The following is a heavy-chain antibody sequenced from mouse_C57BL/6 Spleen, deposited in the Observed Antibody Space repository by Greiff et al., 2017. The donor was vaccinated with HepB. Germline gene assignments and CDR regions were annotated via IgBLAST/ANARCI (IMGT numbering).Heavy chain of an antibody. CDR1: GFTFSSYT. V-gene: IGHV5-9*01. Sequence: VQLKESGGGLVKPGGSLKLSCAASGFTFSSYTMSWVRQTPEKRLEWVATISGGGGNTYYPDSVKGRFTISRDNAKNTLYLQMSSLRSEDTALYYCARQNLTGYYFDYWGQGTTLTVSS. CDR3: ARQNLTGYYFDY. CDR2: ISGGGGNT. D-gene: IGHD4-1*01. J-gene: IGHJ2*01.